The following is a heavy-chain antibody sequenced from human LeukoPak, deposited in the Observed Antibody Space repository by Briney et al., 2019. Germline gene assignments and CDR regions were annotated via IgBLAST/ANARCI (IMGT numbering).Heavy chain of an antibody. CDR2: IYTSGST. Sequence: SETLSLTCTVSGGSISSGSYYWSWIRQPAGKGLEWIGRIYTSGSTNYNPSLKSRVTISVDTSKNQFSLNLASLTAADTALYYCAGRGSSSGTFDVWGPGTFVTVSS. CDR1: GGSISSGSYY. D-gene: IGHD2-2*01. J-gene: IGHJ3*01. V-gene: IGHV4-61*02. CDR3: AGRGSSSGTFDV.